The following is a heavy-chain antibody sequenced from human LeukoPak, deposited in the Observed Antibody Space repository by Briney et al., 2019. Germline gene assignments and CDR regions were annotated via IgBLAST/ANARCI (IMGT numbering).Heavy chain of an antibody. CDR3: ARIAEYSSSLDAFDI. Sequence: GESLKISCKGSGYSFTNYWIGWVRQMPGKGLEWMGIIYPGDSDTRYSPSFQGQVTISADKSISTAYLQWSSLKASDTAMYYCARIAEYSSSLDAFDIWGQGTMVTVSS. J-gene: IGHJ3*02. CDR2: IYPGDSDT. D-gene: IGHD6-6*01. V-gene: IGHV5-51*01. CDR1: GYSFTNYW.